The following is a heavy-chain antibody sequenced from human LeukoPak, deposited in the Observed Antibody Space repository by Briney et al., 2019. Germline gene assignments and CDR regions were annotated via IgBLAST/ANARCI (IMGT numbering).Heavy chain of an antibody. V-gene: IGHV4-39*01. D-gene: IGHD5-24*01. J-gene: IGHJ4*02. CDR2: IYYSGST. CDR3: ARPKDRDGDY. Sequence: SETLSLTCTVPGGSISSSSYYWGWIRQPPGKGLEWIGSIYYSGSTYYNPSLKSRVTISVDTSKNQFSLKLSSVTAADTAVYYCARPKDRDGDYWGQGTLVTVSS. CDR1: GGSISSSSYY.